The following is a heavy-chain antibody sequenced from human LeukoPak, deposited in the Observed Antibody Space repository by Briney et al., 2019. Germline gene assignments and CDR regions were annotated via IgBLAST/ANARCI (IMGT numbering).Heavy chain of an antibody. CDR1: GFTFSNAW. V-gene: IGHV3-15*07. CDR3: TTDSSSNYYYYGMDV. J-gene: IGHJ6*02. D-gene: IGHD6-6*01. Sequence: GGSLRLSCAASGFTFSNAWMNWVRQAPGKGLEWVGRIKSKTDGGTTDYAAPVKGRFTISRDDSKNTLYLQMNSLKTGDTAVYYCTTDSSSNYYYYGMDVWGQGTTVTVSS. CDR2: IKSKTDGGTT.